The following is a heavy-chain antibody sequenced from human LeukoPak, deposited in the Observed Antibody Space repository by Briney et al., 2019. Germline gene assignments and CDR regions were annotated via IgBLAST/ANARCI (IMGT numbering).Heavy chain of an antibody. D-gene: IGHD3-10*01. Sequence: GGSLRLSCAASGFTVSSNYMSWVRQAPGKGLEWVSVIYSGGSTYYADSVEGRFTISRDNSKNTLYLQMNSLRAEDTAVYYCARSPHLFRGSGTYQGGFDYWGQGTLVTVSS. CDR2: IYSGGST. CDR3: ARSPHLFRGSGTYQGGFDY. J-gene: IGHJ4*02. CDR1: GFTVSSNY. V-gene: IGHV3-53*01.